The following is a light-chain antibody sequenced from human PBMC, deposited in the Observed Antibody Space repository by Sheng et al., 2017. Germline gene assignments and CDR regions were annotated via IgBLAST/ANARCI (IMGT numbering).Light chain of an antibody. Sequence: DIQLTQSPSSLSASVGDRVTVTCRASRTVTSYLNWYQQKPGKAPKLLIYATSTLQSGVPSRFMGSGSGTDFALTISSLQPEDFATYYCQQSYTTPGTFGPGTKVD. CDR2: ATS. V-gene: IGKV1-39*01. J-gene: IGKJ3*01. CDR1: RTVTSY. CDR3: QQSYTTPGT.